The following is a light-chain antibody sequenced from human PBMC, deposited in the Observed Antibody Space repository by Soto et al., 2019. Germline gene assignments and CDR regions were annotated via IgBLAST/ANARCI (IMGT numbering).Light chain of an antibody. CDR2: RNN. Sequence: QSVLTQPPSASGTPGQRVTISCSGSSSNIGSNYVYWYQQLPGTAPKLLIYRNNQRPSGVPDRFSGSKSGTSASLAVSGLRSEDEADYYCAAWDDSLSGYLFATGTKVTLL. J-gene: IGLJ1*01. V-gene: IGLV1-47*01. CDR1: SSNIGSNY. CDR3: AAWDDSLSGYL.